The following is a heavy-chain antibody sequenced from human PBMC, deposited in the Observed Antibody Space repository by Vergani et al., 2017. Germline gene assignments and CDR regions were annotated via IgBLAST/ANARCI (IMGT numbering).Heavy chain of an antibody. CDR1: GFTFNRDA. D-gene: IGHD4-17*01. Sequence: VQLLESGGSLKQPGGSVRLSCAASGFTFNRDAMHWVRQAPGKGLEWVAVIAYDGIDKFYADSVRGRFTISRDNSKNTLYLQMNSLRAEDSALYYCARENHGDYIPGEDWGQGALVTVSS. CDR2: IAYDGIDK. J-gene: IGHJ4*02. CDR3: ARENHGDYIPGED. V-gene: IGHV3-30-3*01.